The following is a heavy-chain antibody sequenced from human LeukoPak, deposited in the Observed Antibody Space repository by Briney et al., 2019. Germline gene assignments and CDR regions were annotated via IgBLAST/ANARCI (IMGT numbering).Heavy chain of an antibody. Sequence: GGSLRLSCAASGFTFSSYAMHWVRQAPGKGLEWVAVISYDGSNKYYADSVKGRFTISRDNSKNTLYLQMNSLRAEDTAVYYCARVLVYYYYMDVWGKGTRSPSP. CDR1: GFTFSSYA. J-gene: IGHJ6*03. V-gene: IGHV3-30*01. CDR3: ARVLVYYYYMDV. CDR2: ISYDGSNK.